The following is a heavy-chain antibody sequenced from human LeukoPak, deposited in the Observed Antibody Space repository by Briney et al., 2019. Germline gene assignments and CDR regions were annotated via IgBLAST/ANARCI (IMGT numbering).Heavy chain of an antibody. D-gene: IGHD5-12*01. CDR2: IIPILGIA. Sequence: SVKVSCKASGGTFSSCAISWVRQAPGQGLEWMGRIIPILGIANYAQKFQGRVTITADKSTSTAYMELSSLRSEDTAVYYCARGGGRDSGYDSWAFDIWGQGTMVTVSS. J-gene: IGHJ3*02. V-gene: IGHV1-69*04. CDR1: GGTFSSCA. CDR3: ARGGGRDSGYDSWAFDI.